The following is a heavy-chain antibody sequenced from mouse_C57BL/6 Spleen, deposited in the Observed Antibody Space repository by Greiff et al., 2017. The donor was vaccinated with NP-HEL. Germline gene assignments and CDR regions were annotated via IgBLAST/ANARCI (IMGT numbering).Heavy chain of an antibody. CDR3: ARWDYYAY. Sequence: QVHVKQSGAELVKPGASVKLSCKASGYTFTSYWMHWVKQRPGQGLEWIGMIHPNSGSTNYNEKFKSKATLTVDKSSSTAYMQLSSLTSEDSAVYYCARWDYYAYWGQGTLVTVSA. D-gene: IGHD2-1*01. CDR2: IHPNSGST. V-gene: IGHV1-64*01. J-gene: IGHJ3*01. CDR1: GYTFTSYW.